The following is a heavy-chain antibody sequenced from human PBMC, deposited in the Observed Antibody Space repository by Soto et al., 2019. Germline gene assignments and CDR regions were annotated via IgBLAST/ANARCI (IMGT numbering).Heavy chain of an antibody. V-gene: IGHV3-30-3*01. Sequence: QVQLVESGGGVVQPGRSLRLSCAASGFTFSSYAMHWVRQAPGKGLEWVAVISYDGSNKYYADSVKGRFTISRDNSKNTLYLQMNSLSAEDTAVYYCARDGRSYSYFDYWGQGTLVPVSS. J-gene: IGHJ4*02. CDR3: ARDGRSYSYFDY. CDR2: ISYDGSNK. D-gene: IGHD1-26*01. CDR1: GFTFSSYA.